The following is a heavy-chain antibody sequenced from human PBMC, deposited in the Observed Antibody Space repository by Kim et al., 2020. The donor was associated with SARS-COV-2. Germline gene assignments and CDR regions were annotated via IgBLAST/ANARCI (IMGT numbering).Heavy chain of an antibody. CDR3: ARFCKFSIAASAGDY. CDR2: INHSGST. V-gene: IGHV4-34*01. J-gene: IGHJ4*02. CDR1: GGSFSGYY. D-gene: IGHD6-13*01. Sequence: SETLSLTCAVYGGSFSGYYWSWIRQPPGKGLEWIGEINHSGSTNYNPSLKSRVTISVDTSKNQFSLKLSSVTAADTAVYYCARFCKFSIAASAGDYWGQG.